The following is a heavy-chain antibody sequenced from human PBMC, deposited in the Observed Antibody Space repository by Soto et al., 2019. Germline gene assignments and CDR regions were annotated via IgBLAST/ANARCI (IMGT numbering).Heavy chain of an antibody. J-gene: IGHJ3*02. V-gene: IGHV3-21*01. CDR2: ISSSSSYI. D-gene: IGHD3-22*01. Sequence: GGSLRLSCAASGFTFSSYSMNWVRQAPGKGLEWVSSISSSSSYIYYADSVKGRFTISRDNAKNPLYLQMNSLRAEDTAVYYCARDQREELERRPSLQYYYDSSGYYQSGAFDIWGQGTMVTVSS. CDR3: ARDQREELERRPSLQYYYDSSGYYQSGAFDI. CDR1: GFTFSSYS.